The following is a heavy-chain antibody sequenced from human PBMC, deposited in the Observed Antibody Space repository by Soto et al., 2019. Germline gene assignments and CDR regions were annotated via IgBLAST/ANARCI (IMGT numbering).Heavy chain of an antibody. CDR3: ARDNYGPLDY. CDR1: GYPFTAYY. J-gene: IGHJ4*02. V-gene: IGHV1-2*02. Sequence: QVQLVQSGAEVKKPGASVKVSCRPSGYPFTAYYIHWVRQAPGQGLEWMGWVDPNSGGTRDAQNFQGRVTMTRDTSTSTVYMELNWLRSEDTALYYCARDNYGPLDYWGQGALLTVSS. CDR2: VDPNSGGT. D-gene: IGHD3-16*01.